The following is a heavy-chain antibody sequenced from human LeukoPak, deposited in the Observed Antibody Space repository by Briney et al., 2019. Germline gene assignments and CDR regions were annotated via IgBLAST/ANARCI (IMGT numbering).Heavy chain of an antibody. J-gene: IGHJ4*02. CDR1: GFTFSSYS. V-gene: IGHV3-48*01. Sequence: GGSLRLSCAASGFTFSSYSMNWVRQAPGKGLEWVSYISSNGRTIYYADSVKGRFTISRDNAKNSLYLQMNSLGAEDTALYYCARHNWNDRDFYFDYWGQGTLVTVSS. CDR3: ARHNWNDRDFYFDY. CDR2: ISSNGRTI. D-gene: IGHD1-20*01.